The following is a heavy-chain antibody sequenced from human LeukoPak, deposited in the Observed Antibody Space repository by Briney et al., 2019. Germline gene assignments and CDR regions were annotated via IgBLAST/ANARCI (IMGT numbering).Heavy chain of an antibody. CDR3: AKDLGVSGYSYGLFDY. CDR2: ISYDGSNK. V-gene: IGHV3-30*18. CDR1: GFTFSSYG. D-gene: IGHD5-18*01. Sequence: GRSLRLSCAASGFTFSSYGMHWVRQAPGMGLEWVAVISYDGSNKYYADSVKGRFTISGDNSKNTLYLQMNSLRAEDTAVYYCAKDLGVSGYSYGLFDYWGQGTLVTVSS. J-gene: IGHJ4*02.